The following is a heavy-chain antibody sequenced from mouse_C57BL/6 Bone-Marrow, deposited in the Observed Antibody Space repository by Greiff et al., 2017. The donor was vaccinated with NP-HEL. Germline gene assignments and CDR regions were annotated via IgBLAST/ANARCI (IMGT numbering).Heavy chain of an antibody. CDR2: IWSGGST. CDR1: GFSLTSYG. Sequence: VKLMESGPGLVQPSQSLSITCPVSGFSLTSYGVHWVRQSPGQGLEWLGVIWSGGSTDYNAAFISRLSISKDNSKNQVFFKMNSLQADDTAIYYCARNMIYYDYDSFAYWGQGTLVTVSA. J-gene: IGHJ3*01. V-gene: IGHV2-2*01. CDR3: ARNMIYYDYDSFAY. D-gene: IGHD2-4*01.